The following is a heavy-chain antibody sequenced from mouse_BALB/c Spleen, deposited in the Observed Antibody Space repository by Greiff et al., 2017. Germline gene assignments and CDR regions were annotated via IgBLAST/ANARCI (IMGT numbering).Heavy chain of an antibody. CDR2: IYPGDGDT. D-gene: IGHD1-1*02. V-gene: IGHV1-82*01. J-gene: IGHJ4*01. Sequence: VQLQQSGPALVKPGASVKISCKASGYAFSSSWMNWVKQRPGQGRGWIGRIYPGDGDTNYNGKFKGKATLTADKSSSTAYMQLSSLTSVDSAVYFCARWGGSYAMDYWGQGTSVTVSS. CDR3: ARWGGSYAMDY. CDR1: GYAFSSSW.